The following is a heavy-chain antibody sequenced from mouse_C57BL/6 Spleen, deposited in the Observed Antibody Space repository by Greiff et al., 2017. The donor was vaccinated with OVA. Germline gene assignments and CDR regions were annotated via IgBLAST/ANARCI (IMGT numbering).Heavy chain of an antibody. CDR2: ISSGGSYT. Sequence: EVKLMESGGDLVKPGGSLKLSCAASGFTFSSYGMSWVRQTPDKRLEWVATISSGGSYTYYPDSVKGRFTISRDNAKNTLYLQMSSLKSEDTAMYYCARGTGWYFDVWGTGTTVTVSS. J-gene: IGHJ1*03. V-gene: IGHV5-6*02. CDR3: ARGTGWYFDV. D-gene: IGHD4-1*01. CDR1: GFTFSSYG.